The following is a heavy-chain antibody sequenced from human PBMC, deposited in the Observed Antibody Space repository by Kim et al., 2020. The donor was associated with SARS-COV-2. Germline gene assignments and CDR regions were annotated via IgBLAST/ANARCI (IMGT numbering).Heavy chain of an antibody. CDR3: GRGVSTSKIDY. Sequence: GGSLRLSCTTSGFTFSNYWMNWVRLAPGKGLEWVANINQDGTMIKFVDSLKGRFTISRDNAKNSLYLQMNSLGDEDTALYYCGRGVSTSKIDYWGQGTLV. CDR1: GFTFSNYW. J-gene: IGHJ4*02. CDR2: INQDGTMI. V-gene: IGHV3-7*01.